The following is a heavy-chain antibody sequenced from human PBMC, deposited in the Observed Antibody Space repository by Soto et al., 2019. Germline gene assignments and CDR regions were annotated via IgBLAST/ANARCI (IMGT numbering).Heavy chain of an antibody. J-gene: IGHJ6*02. CDR1: GFTFSSYA. V-gene: IGHV3-23*01. Sequence: EVQLLESGGGLVQPGGSLRLSCAASGFTFSSYAMSWVRQAPGKGLEWVSTISGSGGNAYYADSVKGRFSISRDNSKNPLRLQMNSLRADDTAVYYCAKDGASGSYPPYYYFGMDVGGQGTTVTVSS. CDR3: AKDGASGSYPPYYYFGMDV. CDR2: ISGSGGNA. D-gene: IGHD1-26*01.